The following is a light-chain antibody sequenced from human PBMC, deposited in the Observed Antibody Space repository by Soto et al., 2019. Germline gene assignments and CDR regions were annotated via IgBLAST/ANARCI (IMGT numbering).Light chain of an antibody. Sequence: QSVLTHPPSVSGSPGQSVTISCTGTSTDFVSYNRVSWYQQPPGTAPKLMIYEVSKRPSEVPDRCSGSQSVSTASLTISVRQAVDESDYYCSLYTIENGYLFGKGTKVTVL. CDR3: SLYTIENGYL. V-gene: IGLV2-18*01. CDR2: EVS. J-gene: IGLJ1*01. CDR1: STDFVSYNR.